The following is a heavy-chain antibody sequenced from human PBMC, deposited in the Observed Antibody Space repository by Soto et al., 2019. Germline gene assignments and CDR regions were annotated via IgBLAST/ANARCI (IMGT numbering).Heavy chain of an antibody. CDR2: IIPIFGTA. CDR3: AGTVDTAMGDYYYYGMDV. CDR1: GGTFSSYA. Sequence: QVQLVQSGAEVKKPGSSVKVSCKASGGTFSSYAISWVRQAPGQGLEWMGGIIPIFGTANYAQKFQGRVTITADESTSTAYMELSSLRSEDTAVYYCAGTVDTAMGDYYYYGMDVWGQGTTVTVSS. V-gene: IGHV1-69*12. J-gene: IGHJ6*02. D-gene: IGHD5-18*01.